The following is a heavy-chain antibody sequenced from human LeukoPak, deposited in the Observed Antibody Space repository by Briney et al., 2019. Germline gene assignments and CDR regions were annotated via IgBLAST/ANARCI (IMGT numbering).Heavy chain of an antibody. CDR2: IIPILGIA. V-gene: IGHV1-69*04. J-gene: IGHJ6*02. Sequence: SVKVSCKASGGTFSSYAISWVRQAPGQRLEWMGRIIPILGIANYAQKFQGRVTITADKSTSTAYMELSSLRSEDTAVYYCARAETNDYGDYYYYGMDVWGQGTTVTVSS. CDR1: GGTFSSYA. CDR3: ARAETNDYGDYYYYGMDV. D-gene: IGHD4-17*01.